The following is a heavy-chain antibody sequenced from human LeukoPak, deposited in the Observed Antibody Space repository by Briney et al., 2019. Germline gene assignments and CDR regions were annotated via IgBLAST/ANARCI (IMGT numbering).Heavy chain of an antibody. CDR1: GGTFSSYA. CDR3: ARGYSSGSLFDY. V-gene: IGHV1-69*05. D-gene: IGHD3-22*01. CDR2: IIPIFGTA. J-gene: IGHJ4*02. Sequence: SVKVSCKASGGTFSSYAISWVRQAPGHGLEWMGGIIPIFGTANYAQKFQGRVTITTDESTSTAYMELSSLRSEDTAVYYCARGYSSGSLFDYWGQGTLVTVSS.